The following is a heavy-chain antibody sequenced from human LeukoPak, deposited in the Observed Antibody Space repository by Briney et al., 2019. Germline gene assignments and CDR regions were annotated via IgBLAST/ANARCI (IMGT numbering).Heavy chain of an antibody. J-gene: IGHJ4*02. CDR3: ARGGWEGYYLSRLYFDY. CDR1: GGSISSYY. Sequence: SETLSLTCTVSGGSISSYYWSWIRRPPGKGLEWIGYIYYSGSTNYNPSLKSRVTISVDTSKNQFSLKLSSVTAADTAVYYCARGGWEGYYLSRLYFDYWGQGTLVTVSS. CDR2: IYYSGST. D-gene: IGHD3-3*01. V-gene: IGHV4-59*01.